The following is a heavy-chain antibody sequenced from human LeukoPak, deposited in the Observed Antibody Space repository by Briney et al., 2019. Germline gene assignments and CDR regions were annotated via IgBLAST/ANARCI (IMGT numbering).Heavy chain of an antibody. D-gene: IGHD2-15*01. Sequence: GGSLRLSCAASGFTFSSYWMHWVRQAPGKGLLWVARINSDGIRTSHADSVQGRFTISRDNANNTLYLQMNSLRVEDTAVYYCARGGSGSGYHYYYYMDVWGKGTTVTISS. CDR2: INSDGIRT. CDR3: ARGGSGSGYHYYYYMDV. V-gene: IGHV3-74*01. J-gene: IGHJ6*03. CDR1: GFTFSSYW.